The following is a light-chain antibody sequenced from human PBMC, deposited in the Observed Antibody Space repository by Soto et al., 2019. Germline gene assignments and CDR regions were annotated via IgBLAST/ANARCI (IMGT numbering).Light chain of an antibody. J-gene: IGLJ2*01. Sequence: QSALTQPASVSGSPGQSITISCTGTSSDVGGYNYVSWYQQHPGKAPKLMIYDVSKRPSGVAHRFSGSKSGNTASLTISGLPAEDEADYYCSSYKSSNTAVVFGGGTKLTVL. CDR2: DVS. CDR3: SSYKSSNTAVV. CDR1: SSDVGGYNY. V-gene: IGLV2-14*01.